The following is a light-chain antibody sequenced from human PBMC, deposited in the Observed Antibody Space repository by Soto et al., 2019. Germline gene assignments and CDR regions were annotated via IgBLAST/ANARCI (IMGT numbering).Light chain of an antibody. J-gene: IGKJ4*01. CDR2: AAS. V-gene: IGKV1-9*01. CDR3: QQLNSYPLT. CDR1: QGISSF. Sequence: IQLTQSPSSLSASVGDRVTITCRASQGISSFLAWYQQKPGTAPKLLIYAASTLQSGVPSRFSGSGSGTDFPLTISSLQPEDFATYYCQQLNSYPLTFGGGTRVEIK.